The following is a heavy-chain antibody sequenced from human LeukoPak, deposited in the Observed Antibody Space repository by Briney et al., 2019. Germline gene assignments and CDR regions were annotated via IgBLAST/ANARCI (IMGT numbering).Heavy chain of an antibody. D-gene: IGHD3-16*01. CDR2: ITSNGGST. Sequence: GGSLRLSCSASGFMFSSYVMNWVRQAPGQGLEYVSAITSNGGSTYYADSVKGRFTISRDNSKNTLYLQMTSLRAEDTALYYCVKAAGGTAFDFWGQGTMVTVSS. V-gene: IGHV3-64D*09. J-gene: IGHJ3*01. CDR1: GFMFSSYV. CDR3: VKAAGGTAFDF.